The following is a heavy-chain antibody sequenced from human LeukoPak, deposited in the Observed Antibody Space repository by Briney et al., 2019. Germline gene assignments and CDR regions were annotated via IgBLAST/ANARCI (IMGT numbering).Heavy chain of an antibody. CDR1: GVSNNSDTYY. Sequence: PSETLSLTCSVSGVSNNSDTYYWGWIRQPPGKRLEWIGTNYHRGKIYYNPSLKSRVTMSVDTSTNHFSLKLSSMTAADTAVYDCARVDMVRGVITPIYFFDYWGQGTLVTVSS. V-gene: IGHV4-39*02. D-gene: IGHD3-10*01. CDR2: NYHRGKI. CDR3: ARVDMVRGVITPIYFFDY. J-gene: IGHJ4*02.